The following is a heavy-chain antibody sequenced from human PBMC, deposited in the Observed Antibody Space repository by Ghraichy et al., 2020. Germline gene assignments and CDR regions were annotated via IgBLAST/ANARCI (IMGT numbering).Heavy chain of an antibody. Sequence: SETLSLTCTVSGGSITSFYWGWIRQPPGKGLEWIGYIYHSGTANYNPSLKSRATMSVDTSKKQFSLKLTSVTTADTAVYYCARANFYVSGTLDYWGQGNLVTVS. CDR1: GGSITSFY. V-gene: IGHV4-59*01. CDR3: ARANFYVSGTLDY. D-gene: IGHD3-10*01. CDR2: IYHSGTA. J-gene: IGHJ4*02.